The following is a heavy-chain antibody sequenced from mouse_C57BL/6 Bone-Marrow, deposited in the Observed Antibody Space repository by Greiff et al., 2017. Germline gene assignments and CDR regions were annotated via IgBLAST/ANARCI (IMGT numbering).Heavy chain of an antibody. D-gene: IGHD1-3*01. CDR3: ASPLTCHDY. CDR2: IYPGSGST. Sequence: QVQLKQPGAELVKPGASVKMSCKASGYTFTSYWITWVKQRPGQGLEWIGDIYPGSGSTNYNEKFKSKATLTVDTSSSTAYMQLSSLTSEDSAVYYSASPLTCHDYWGQVTTLTVSS. V-gene: IGHV1-55*01. J-gene: IGHJ2*01. CDR1: GYTFTSYW.